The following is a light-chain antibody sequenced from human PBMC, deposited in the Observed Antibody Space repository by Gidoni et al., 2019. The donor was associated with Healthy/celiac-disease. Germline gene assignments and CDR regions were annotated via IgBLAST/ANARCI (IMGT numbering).Light chain of an antibody. V-gene: IGKV1-13*02. CDR1: QGISSA. CDR2: DAS. CDR3: QQFNSYGLT. J-gene: IGKJ4*01. Sequence: AIQLTQSPSSLSASVGDRVTITCRASQGISSALAWYQQKPGKAHKLLIYDASSLESGVPSRFSGSGSGTDFTLTISSLQPEDFATYYCQQFNSYGLTFGGGTKVEIK.